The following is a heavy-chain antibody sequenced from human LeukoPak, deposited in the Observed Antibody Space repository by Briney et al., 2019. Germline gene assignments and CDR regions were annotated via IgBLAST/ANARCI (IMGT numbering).Heavy chain of an antibody. V-gene: IGHV4-39*01. CDR3: ARSSFQFIAPQQLVVPPVDV. CDR2: IYYSGST. D-gene: IGHD6-13*01. CDR1: GGSISSSSYY. J-gene: IGHJ6*02. Sequence: SETLSLTCTVSGGSISSSSYYWGWIRQPPGKGLEWIGSIYYSGSTYYNPSLKSRVTISVDTSKNQFSLKLSSVTAADTAVYYCARSSFQFIAPQQLVVPPVDVWGQGATVTVSS.